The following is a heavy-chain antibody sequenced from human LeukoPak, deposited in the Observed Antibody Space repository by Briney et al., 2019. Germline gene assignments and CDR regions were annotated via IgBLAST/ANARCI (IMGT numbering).Heavy chain of an antibody. CDR3: ARDYIQQQLPVDY. Sequence: SETLSLTCTVSGYFITGGYYWGWIRQPPGKGLEWIGSIYHSGSTYYNPSLKSRVSISVDTAKNQFSLNLSSVTAADTAVYYCARDYIQQQLPVDYWGQGTLVTVSS. D-gene: IGHD2-2*01. CDR1: GYFITGGYY. J-gene: IGHJ4*02. CDR2: IYHSGST. V-gene: IGHV4-38-2*02.